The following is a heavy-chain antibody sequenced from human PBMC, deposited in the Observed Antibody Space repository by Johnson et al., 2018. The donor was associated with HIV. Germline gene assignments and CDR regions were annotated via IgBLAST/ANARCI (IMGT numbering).Heavy chain of an antibody. CDR3: AKVRVAAMIVVVSGRDAFDI. J-gene: IGHJ3*02. CDR1: GFSSSDYY. CDR2: IYSGGST. Sequence: VHLVESGGGLVQPGGSLRLSCAVSGFSSSDYYMHWVRQATGKGLEWVSVIYSGGSTYYADSVKGRFTISRDNSKNTLYLQMNSLRTEDTAVYYCAKVRVAAMIVVVSGRDAFDIWGQGTMVTVSS. D-gene: IGHD3-22*01. V-gene: IGHV3-66*02.